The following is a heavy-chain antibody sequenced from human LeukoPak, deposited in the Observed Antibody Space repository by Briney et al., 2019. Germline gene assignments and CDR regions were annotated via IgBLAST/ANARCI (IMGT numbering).Heavy chain of an antibody. V-gene: IGHV4-34*01. D-gene: IGHD4-17*01. CDR2: INHSGST. Sequence: PSETLSLTCAVYGGSFSGNYWSWIRQPPGKGLEWIGEINHSGSTNYNPSLKSRVTISVDTSKNQFSLMLNSVTAADTAVYYCARHLATTVTRGYSCHPMDVWGKGTTVSVSS. J-gene: IGHJ6*03. CDR1: GGSFSGNY. CDR3: ARHLATTVTRGYSCHPMDV.